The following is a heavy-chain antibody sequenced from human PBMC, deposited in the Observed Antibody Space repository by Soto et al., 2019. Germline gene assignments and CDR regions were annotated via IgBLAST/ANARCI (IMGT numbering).Heavy chain of an antibody. J-gene: IGHJ1*01. CDR3: VKDESINWYSGHFRH. D-gene: IGHD6-13*01. V-gene: IGHV3-9*01. Sequence: GGSLRLSCAASGFTFDDYAMHWVRQVPGKGLEWVSGINWNSGSIGYADSVKGRFAISRDNAKNSLHLQMNSLRAEDTAFYYCVKDESINWYSGHFRHWGQGTLVTSPQ. CDR1: GFTFDDYA. CDR2: INWNSGSI.